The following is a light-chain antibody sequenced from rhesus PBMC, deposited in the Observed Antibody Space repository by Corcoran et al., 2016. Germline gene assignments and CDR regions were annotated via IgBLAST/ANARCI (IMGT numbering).Light chain of an antibody. V-gene: IGKV3-31*02. CDR3: KETSDFST. CDR2: DAY. J-gene: IGKJ1*01. CDR1: QSVSTY. Sequence: EIVMTQSPATLSLSPGERATLSCRASQSVSTYLAWYQQKPGQAPRLLIYDAYIRAAGIPDRFTGSGSGTDFTLTISSLEPEDFAVYFGKETSDFSTFGQGTKVEIK.